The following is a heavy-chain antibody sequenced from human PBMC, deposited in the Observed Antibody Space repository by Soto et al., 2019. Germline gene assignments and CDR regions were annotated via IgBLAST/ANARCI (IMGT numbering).Heavy chain of an antibody. V-gene: IGHV3-53*01. Sequence: PGGSLRLSCAASGFTVSSNYMSWVRQAPGKGLEWVSVIYSGGSTYYADSVKGRFTISRDNSKNTLYLQMNSLRAEDTAVYYCARAPHYYDSSGYYLGWFDPWGQGTLVTVSS. CDR2: IYSGGST. J-gene: IGHJ5*02. CDR1: GFTVSSNY. CDR3: ARAPHYYDSSGYYLGWFDP. D-gene: IGHD3-22*01.